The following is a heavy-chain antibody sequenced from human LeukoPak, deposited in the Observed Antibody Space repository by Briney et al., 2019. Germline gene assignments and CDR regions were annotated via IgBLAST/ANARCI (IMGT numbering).Heavy chain of an antibody. D-gene: IGHD6-19*01. J-gene: IGHJ6*02. CDR3: AKCSGPDYYYGMDV. Sequence: GGSLRLSCAASGFTFSSYAMSWVRQAPEKGLEWVSTISDTGGSTYYADSVKGRFTISRDNSKNTLYVQMNGLRAEDTAVYYCAKCSGPDYYYGMDVWGQGTTVTVSS. CDR2: ISDTGGST. CDR1: GFTFSSYA. V-gene: IGHV3-23*01.